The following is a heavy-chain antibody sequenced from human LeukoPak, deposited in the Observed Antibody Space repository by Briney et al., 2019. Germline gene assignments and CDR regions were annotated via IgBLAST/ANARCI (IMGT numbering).Heavy chain of an antibody. Sequence: GGSLRLSCAASGFSFNKYGMHWVRQAPGKGLEWVAFIRYDGSNKYYADSVKGRFTISRDNSKNTVYVQMNSLRAEDTAVYYCAKDQRSYYASGSHYRGGNWFDPWGQGTLVTVSS. J-gene: IGHJ5*02. CDR1: GFSFNKYG. CDR3: AKDQRSYYASGSHYRGGNWFDP. CDR2: IRYDGSNK. D-gene: IGHD3-10*01. V-gene: IGHV3-30*02.